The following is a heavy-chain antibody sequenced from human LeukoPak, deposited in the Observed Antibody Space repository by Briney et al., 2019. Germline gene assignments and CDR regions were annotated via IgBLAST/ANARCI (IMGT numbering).Heavy chain of an antibody. Sequence: PGRCLRLSCAASGFTFRIYGTHCVRQAPGKGLEWVALISYDGSNKYYADSVKGRFTISRDSSQNTLYLQMNSLRAEDTAMYYCPKFYYDGIHWGQGTLVTVSS. CDR1: GFTFRIYG. CDR3: PKFYYDGIH. CDR2: ISYDGSNK. J-gene: IGHJ4*02. D-gene: IGHD3-22*01. V-gene: IGHV3-30*18.